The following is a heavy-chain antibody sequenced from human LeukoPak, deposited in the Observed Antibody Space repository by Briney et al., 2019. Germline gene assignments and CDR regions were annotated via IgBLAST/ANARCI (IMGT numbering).Heavy chain of an antibody. CDR1: GYSFTSYW. CDR2: IYPGDSDT. D-gene: IGHD3-16*02. V-gene: IGHV5-51*01. CDR3: ARAWGYIASGNWFDP. Sequence: GESLKISCKGSGYSFTSYWIGWVRQMPGKGLEWMGIIYPGDSDTRYSPSFQGQVTISADKSISTAYLQWSSLKASDTAMYYCARAWGYIASGNWFDPWGQGTLVTVSS. J-gene: IGHJ5*02.